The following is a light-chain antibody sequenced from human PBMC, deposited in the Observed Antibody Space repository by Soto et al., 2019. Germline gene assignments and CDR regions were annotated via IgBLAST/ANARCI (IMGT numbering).Light chain of an antibody. CDR1: NLGDKY. Sequence: SYELTQPPSVSVSPGQTASITCSGDNLGDKYTSWYQQKPGQSPVQVIYQDTKRPSGIPERFSGSNSGNTATLTISGTQPMDEADYYCQAWDSTTAYYVFGTGTKVTVL. CDR3: QAWDSTTAYYV. V-gene: IGLV3-1*01. CDR2: QDT. J-gene: IGLJ1*01.